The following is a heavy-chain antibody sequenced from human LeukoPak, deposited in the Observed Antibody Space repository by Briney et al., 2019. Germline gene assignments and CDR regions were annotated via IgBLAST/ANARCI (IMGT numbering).Heavy chain of an antibody. J-gene: IGHJ6*02. CDR1: GYTFTSYG. CDR3: ARDGYCSGGSCYGAHYYYYGMDV. V-gene: IGHV1-18*01. D-gene: IGHD2-15*01. CDR2: ISAYDGNT. Sequence: ASVKVSCKASGYTFTSYGISWVRQAPGQGLEWMGRISAYDGNTNYAQKFQGRVTITADESTSTAYMELSSLRSEDTAVYYCARDGYCSGGSCYGAHYYYYGMDVWGQGTTVTVSS.